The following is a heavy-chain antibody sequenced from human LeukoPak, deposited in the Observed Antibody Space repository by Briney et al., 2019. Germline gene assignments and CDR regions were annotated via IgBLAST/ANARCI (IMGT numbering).Heavy chain of an antibody. J-gene: IGHJ6*02. CDR2: IYYSGST. Sequence: SETLSLTRTVSGGSISSYYWSWIRQPLGKGLEWIGYIYYSGSTNYNPSLKSRVTISVDTSKNQFSLKLSSVTAADTAVYYCAREKTYSSSWYRTLYGMDVWGQGTTVTVSS. D-gene: IGHD6-13*01. CDR1: GGSISSYY. CDR3: AREKTYSSSWYRTLYGMDV. V-gene: IGHV4-59*01.